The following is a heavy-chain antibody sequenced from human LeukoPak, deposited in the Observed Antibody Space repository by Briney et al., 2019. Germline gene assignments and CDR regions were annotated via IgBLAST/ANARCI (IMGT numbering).Heavy chain of an antibody. D-gene: IGHD2-2*01. Sequence: GGSLRLSCTASGFAFAEHGMGWVRQVPGKGLEWVSGINWSGGSTGYADPLRGRFTISRDNAKNSLYLQMDSLRAEDTALYYCARAPITSPFYFDYWGQGTLVTVSS. J-gene: IGHJ4*02. CDR1: GFAFAEHG. CDR3: ARAPITSPFYFDY. V-gene: IGHV3-20*04. CDR2: INWSGGST.